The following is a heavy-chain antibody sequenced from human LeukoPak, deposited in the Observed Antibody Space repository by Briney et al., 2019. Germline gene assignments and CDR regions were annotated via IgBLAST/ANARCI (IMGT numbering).Heavy chain of an antibody. J-gene: IGHJ4*02. V-gene: IGHV4-39*01. Sequence: PSETLSLTCTVSGGSISSSSYYWGWIRQPPGKGLEWIGSIYYSGSTYYSPSLKSRVTISVDTSKNQFSLKLSSVTAADTAVYYCARRNYDYVWGSYRYRFFWYFDYWGQGTLVTVSS. CDR1: GGSISSSSYY. CDR3: ARRNYDYVWGSYRYRFFWYFDY. D-gene: IGHD3-16*02. CDR2: IYYSGST.